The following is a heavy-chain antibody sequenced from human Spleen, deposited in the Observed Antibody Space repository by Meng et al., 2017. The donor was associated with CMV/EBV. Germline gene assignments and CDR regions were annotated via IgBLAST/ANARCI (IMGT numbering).Heavy chain of an antibody. CDR3: ARDSGVCSSTSCYRNDY. CDR1: GFTFSNYN. Sequence: GESLKISCAAFGFTFSNYNMNWVRQAPGKGLEWVSSITSSSDYMYYADSVKGRFTISRDNAKNSLYLQMNSLRVEDTAVYYCARDSGVCSSTSCYRNDYRGQGTLVTVSS. CDR2: ITSSSDYM. J-gene: IGHJ4*02. D-gene: IGHD2-2*02. V-gene: IGHV3-21*01.